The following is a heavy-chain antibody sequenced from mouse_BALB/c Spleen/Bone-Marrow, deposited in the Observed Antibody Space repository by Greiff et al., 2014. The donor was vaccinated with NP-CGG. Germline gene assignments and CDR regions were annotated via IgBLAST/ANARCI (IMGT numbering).Heavy chain of an antibody. Sequence: VQLKESGPELEKPGASVKISCKASGYSFTGYNMNWVKQSNGKSLEWIGNIDPYYGGTDCNQKFKGKATLTVDKSSSTAYMQLKSLTSEDAAVYYCARVGDNRHFDVWGAGTTVTVSS. J-gene: IGHJ1*01. CDR1: GYSFTGYN. V-gene: IGHV1-39*01. CDR3: ARVGDNRHFDV. CDR2: IDPYYGGT. D-gene: IGHD3-3*01.